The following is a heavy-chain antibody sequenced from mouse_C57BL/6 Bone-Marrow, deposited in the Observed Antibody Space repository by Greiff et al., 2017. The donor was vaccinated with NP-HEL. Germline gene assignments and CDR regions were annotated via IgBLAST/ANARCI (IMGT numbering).Heavy chain of an antibody. V-gene: IGHV1-63*01. CDR1: GYTFTNYW. CDR3: ARSPFYGNYAMDY. D-gene: IGHD2-1*01. CDR2: IYPGGGYT. Sequence: VQLQQSGAELVRPGTSVKMSCKASGYTFTNYWIGWAKQRPGHGLEWIGDIYPGGGYTNYNEKFKGKATLTADKSSSTAYMQFSSLTSEDSAIYYCARSPFYGNYAMDYWGQGTSVTVSS. J-gene: IGHJ4*01.